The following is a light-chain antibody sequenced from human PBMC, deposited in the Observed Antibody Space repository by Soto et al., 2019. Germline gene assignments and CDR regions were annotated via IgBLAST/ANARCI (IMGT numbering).Light chain of an antibody. J-gene: IGKJ4*01. CDR3: QQYGSSPPLT. CDR2: NAF. Sequence: EIVLTQSPGTLSLSRGERATLSCRASQSVSSSYLAWYQQKPGQAPRLLIYNAFNRATGIPDRFSGSGSGTDFTLTISRLEPEDFAVYYCQQYGSSPPLTFGGGTKVDIK. CDR1: QSVSSSY. V-gene: IGKV3-20*01.